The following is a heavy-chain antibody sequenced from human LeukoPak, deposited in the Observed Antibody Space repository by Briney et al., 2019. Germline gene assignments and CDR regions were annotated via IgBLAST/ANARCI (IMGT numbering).Heavy chain of an antibody. CDR2: MNPNSGNT. Sequence: ASVKVSCKASGYTFTSHDINWVRQATGQGLEWMGWMNPNSGNTGYAQKFQGRVTITRNTSISTAYMELSSLRSEDTAVYYCAIKYYDILTGYEGGFDYWGQGTLVTVSS. CDR3: AIKYYDILTGYEGGFDY. J-gene: IGHJ4*02. V-gene: IGHV1-8*03. CDR1: GYTFTSHD. D-gene: IGHD3-9*01.